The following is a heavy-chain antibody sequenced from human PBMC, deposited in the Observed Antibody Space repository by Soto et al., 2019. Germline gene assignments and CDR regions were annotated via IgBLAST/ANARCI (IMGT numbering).Heavy chain of an antibody. CDR3: ARNYYDILTGYYNWFDP. J-gene: IGHJ5*02. D-gene: IGHD3-9*01. V-gene: IGHV4-31*03. CDR2: IYYSGST. Sequence: SETLSLTCTVSGGSISSGGYYWSWIRQHPGKGLKWVGYIYYSGSTYYNPSLKSRVTISVDTSKNQFSLRLSSVTAADTAVYYCARNYYDILTGYYNWFDPWGQGTLVTVSS. CDR1: GGSISSGGYY.